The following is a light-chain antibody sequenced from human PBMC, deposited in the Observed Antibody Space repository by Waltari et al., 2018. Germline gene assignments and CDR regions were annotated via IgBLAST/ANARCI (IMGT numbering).Light chain of an antibody. CDR3: QKYGSSPYT. CDR1: PRVSSSY. V-gene: IGKV3-20*01. CDR2: GAS. J-gene: IGKJ2*01. Sequence: DIVLTQSPGTLSLSPGERATLSCRASPRVSSSYLACYQQKPGQDPSLLLYGASSRATGIPDRFSGSGSGTDFTHTSSRLEPEDFAVYDCQKYGSSPYTFGQGTKLEIK.